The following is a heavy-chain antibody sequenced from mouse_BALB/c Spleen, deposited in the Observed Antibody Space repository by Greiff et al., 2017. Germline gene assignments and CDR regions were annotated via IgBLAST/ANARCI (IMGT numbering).Heavy chain of an antibody. D-gene: IGHD4-1*01. CDR3: ARGWDDAMDY. CDR1: GFNIKDTY. J-gene: IGHJ4*01. Sequence: EVQLQESGAELVKPGASVKLSCTASGFNIKDTYMHWVKQRPEQGLEWIGRIDPANGNTKYDPKFQGKATITADTSSNTAYLQLSSLTSEDTAVYYCARGWDDAMDYWGQGTSVTVSS. CDR2: IDPANGNT. V-gene: IGHV14-3*02.